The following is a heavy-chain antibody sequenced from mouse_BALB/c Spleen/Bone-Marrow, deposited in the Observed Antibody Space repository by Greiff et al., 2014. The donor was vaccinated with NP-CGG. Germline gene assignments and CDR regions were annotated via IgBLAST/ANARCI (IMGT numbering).Heavy chain of an antibody. V-gene: IGHV1S81*02. J-gene: IGHJ4*01. CDR2: INPSNGRT. D-gene: IGHD2-1*01. CDR1: GFTFTSYW. Sequence: QVQLQQSGDELVKPGASVKLSCVASGFTFTSYWIHWVKQRPGQGPEWIGEINPSNGRTNYNEKFKSKATLTEDKSSSTAYMQLSSLTSEDSAVYYCARDGNYRYAMDYWGQGTSVTVSS. CDR3: ARDGNYRYAMDY.